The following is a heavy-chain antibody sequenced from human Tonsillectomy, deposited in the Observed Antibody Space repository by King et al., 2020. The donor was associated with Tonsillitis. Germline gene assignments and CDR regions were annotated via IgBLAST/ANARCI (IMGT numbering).Heavy chain of an antibody. V-gene: IGHV3-30*18. D-gene: IGHD5-24*01. J-gene: IGHJ4*02. Sequence: VQLVESGGGVVQPGRSLRLSCAASEFTFSSYGMHWVRQAPGKGLEWVAVISYDGNNKYYADSLKGRFTISRDNSKNTLYLQMNSLRAEDTAIYYCAKNRWLKSMYANFDYWGQGTLVTVSS. CDR3: AKNRWLKSMYANFDY. CDR2: ISYDGNNK. CDR1: EFTFSSYG.